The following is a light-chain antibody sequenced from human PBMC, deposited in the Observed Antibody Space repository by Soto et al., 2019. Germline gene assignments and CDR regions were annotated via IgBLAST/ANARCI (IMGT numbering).Light chain of an antibody. V-gene: IGLV2-8*01. J-gene: IGLJ3*02. Sequence: QSALTQPPSASGSPGQSVTISCTGTSSDIGAYNYVSWFQQHPGEAPKLIISEVNKRPSGVPDRFSGSKSGNTASLTVSGLQAEDEAAYYCTSYGGRDNLMFGGGTKVTVL. CDR3: TSYGGRDNLM. CDR1: SSDIGAYNY. CDR2: EVN.